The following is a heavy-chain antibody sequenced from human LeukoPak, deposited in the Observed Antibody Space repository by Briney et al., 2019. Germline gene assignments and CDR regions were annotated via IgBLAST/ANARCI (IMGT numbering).Heavy chain of an antibody. CDR2: INWKTGNG. Sequence: NPGRSLRLSCAVSGFNFDDYAMHWVRQAPGRGLEWVSGINWKTGNGIYADSVKGRFTISRDNAKNSLYLQMSSLRAEDMALYYCTRRAARWQFDLWGRGTLLTVSS. D-gene: IGHD5-24*01. CDR1: GFNFDDYA. CDR3: TRRAARWQFDL. V-gene: IGHV3-9*03. J-gene: IGHJ2*01.